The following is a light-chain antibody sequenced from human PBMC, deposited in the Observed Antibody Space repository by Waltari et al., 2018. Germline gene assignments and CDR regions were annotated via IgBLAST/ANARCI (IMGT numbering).Light chain of an antibody. V-gene: IGLV3-19*01. CDR2: GQN. Sequence: SSELTQDPAVSVALGQTVRFTCQGDSLRRYYSSWYQQRPGQAPILVLYGQNNRPSGIPVLFSGSISGNTASLTITGAQAEDEADYYCHSRDTSSTRVFGGGTRLTV. J-gene: IGLJ2*01. CDR1: SLRRYY. CDR3: HSRDTSSTRV.